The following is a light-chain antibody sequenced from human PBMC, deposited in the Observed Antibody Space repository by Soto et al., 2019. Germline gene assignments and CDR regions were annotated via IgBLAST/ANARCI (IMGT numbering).Light chain of an antibody. V-gene: IGKV3-20*01. Sequence: EIVLTQSPGTLALSPWERATLSLRASQSFNSIYLAWYQQKPGQAPRLLIYGASSRATGIPDRFSGSGSGTDFTLTISRLQSEDFAVYYCQQYNHWWTFGQGTKV. CDR1: QSFNSIY. J-gene: IGKJ1*01. CDR3: QQYNHWWT. CDR2: GAS.